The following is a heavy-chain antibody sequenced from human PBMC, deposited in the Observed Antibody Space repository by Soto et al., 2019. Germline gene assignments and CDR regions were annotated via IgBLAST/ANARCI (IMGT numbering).Heavy chain of an antibody. J-gene: IGHJ4*02. V-gene: IGHV3-23*01. CDR1: GFTFDNYA. Sequence: GGSLRLSCAASGFTFDNYAMNWVRQAPGKGLEWVSAISTSGGITYYADSVKGRFTISRDNSKNTLYLQMNSLRAEDTAIYYYSKGATKYTASPTPFYYWGQGTQVRVSS. D-gene: IGHD2-15*01. CDR3: SKGATKYTASPTPFYY. CDR2: ISTSGGIT.